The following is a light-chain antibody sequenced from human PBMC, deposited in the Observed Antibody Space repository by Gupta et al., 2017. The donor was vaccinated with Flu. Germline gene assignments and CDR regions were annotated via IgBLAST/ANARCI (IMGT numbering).Light chain of an antibody. CDR1: TSNLGAGYD. J-gene: IGLJ2*01. Sequence: QSILTQPPSVSGAPGQRITISCTGTTSNLGAGYDVHWYQQGAETAPKLLIYSNTKRPSGVPDRFSGSKSSDSASLVIAGRQAEDEADYYCQSFDSSLSVVFGGGTKLTVL. CDR2: SNT. V-gene: IGLV1-40*01. CDR3: QSFDSSLSVV.